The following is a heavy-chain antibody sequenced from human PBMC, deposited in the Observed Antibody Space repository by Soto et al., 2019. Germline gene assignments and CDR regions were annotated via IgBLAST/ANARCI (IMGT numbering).Heavy chain of an antibody. D-gene: IGHD3-10*01. V-gene: IGHV3-48*01. CDR3: ASLDVLLWFGPSYYMDV. J-gene: IGHJ6*03. CDR2: ISSSSTI. CDR1: GFTFSSYS. Sequence: GGSLRLSCAASGFTFSSYSMNWVRQAPGKGLEWVSYISSSSTIYYADSVKGRFTISRDNAKNSLYLQMNSLRAEDTAVYYCASLDVLLWFGPSYYMDVWGKGTTVTVSS.